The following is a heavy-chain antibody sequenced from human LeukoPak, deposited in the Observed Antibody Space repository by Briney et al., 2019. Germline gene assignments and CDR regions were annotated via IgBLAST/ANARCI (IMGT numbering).Heavy chain of an antibody. J-gene: IGHJ4*02. CDR3: TRETIWGDYYFDY. CDR2: IRSKAYGGTT. V-gene: IGHV3-49*04. D-gene: IGHD3-16*01. Sequence: GGSLRRSCTASGFTFGDYAMSWVRQAPGKGLEWVGFIRSKAYGGTTEYAASVKGRFTISRDDSKSIAYLQMNSLKTEDTAVYYCTRETIWGDYYFDYWGQGTLVTVSS. CDR1: GFTFGDYA.